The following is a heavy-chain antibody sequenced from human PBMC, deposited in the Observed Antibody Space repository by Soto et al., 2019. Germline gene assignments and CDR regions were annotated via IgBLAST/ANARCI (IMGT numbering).Heavy chain of an antibody. CDR1: GGSISSYY. J-gene: IGHJ6*03. V-gene: IGHV4-59*12. CDR2: IYYSGST. Sequence: SETLSLTCTVSGGSISSYYWSWIRQPPGKGLEWIGYIYYSGSTNYNPSLKSRVTISVDTSKNQFSLKLSSVTAADTAVYYCARGVWFGELLAPANYYYYMDVWGKGTTVTVSS. CDR3: ARGVWFGELLAPANYYYYMDV. D-gene: IGHD3-10*01.